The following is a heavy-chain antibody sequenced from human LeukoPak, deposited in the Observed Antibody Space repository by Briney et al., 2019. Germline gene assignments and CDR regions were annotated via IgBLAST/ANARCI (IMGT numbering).Heavy chain of an antibody. CDR3: AKSGEGDLRTGYYTGWFDP. CDR1: GGPISNFY. J-gene: IGHJ5*02. D-gene: IGHD3/OR15-3a*01. Sequence: SETLSLTCTVSGGPISNFYCSWIRQSPGKGLEWIGYISNSGDSKYSPSLKGRVTMSVDTSKKQFSLKLSSVTAADTAVYYCAKSGEGDLRTGYYTGWFDPWGQGTLVTV. CDR2: ISNSGDS. V-gene: IGHV4-59*03.